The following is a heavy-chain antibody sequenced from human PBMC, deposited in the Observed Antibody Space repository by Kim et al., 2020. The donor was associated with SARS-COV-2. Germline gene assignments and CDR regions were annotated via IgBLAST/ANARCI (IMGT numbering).Heavy chain of an antibody. J-gene: IGHJ6*02. V-gene: IGHV7-4-1*02. D-gene: IGHD3-9*01. Sequence: ASVKVSCKASGYTFTSYAMNWVRQAPGQGLEWMGWINTNTGNPTYAQGFTGRFVFSLDTSVSTAYLQISSLKADDTAVYYCARAGEALRYFDWLPYYYYYYGMDVWGQGTTVTVSS. CDR2: INTNTGNP. CDR1: GYTFTSYA. CDR3: ARAGEALRYFDWLPYYYYYYGMDV.